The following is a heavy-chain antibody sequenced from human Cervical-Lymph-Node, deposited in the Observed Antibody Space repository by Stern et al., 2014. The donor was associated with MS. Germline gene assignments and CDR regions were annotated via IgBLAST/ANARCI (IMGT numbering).Heavy chain of an antibody. CDR2: ISRSGSTR. CDR3: ARGNSNYVSNDEYYFDY. J-gene: IGHJ4*02. D-gene: IGHD3-16*01. Sequence: VQLVESGGGLVKPGGSLRLSCAASGFTFSDYSMSWIRQAPGKGLEWVSYISRSGSTRYYADSVKGRFTISRDNAKNSLYLQMNSLRAEDTAVYYCARGNSNYVSNDEYYFDYWGQGTLVTVSS. CDR1: GFTFSDYS. V-gene: IGHV3-11*01.